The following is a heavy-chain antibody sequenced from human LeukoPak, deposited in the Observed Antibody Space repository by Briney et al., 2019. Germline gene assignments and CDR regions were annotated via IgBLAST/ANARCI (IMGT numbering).Heavy chain of an antibody. CDR2: INQHGSET. V-gene: IGHV3-7*01. J-gene: IGHJ4*02. Sequence: GGSLRLSCAASGFNLNTKWMTWVRQAPGKGLEWVANINQHGSETYYEDSVRGRFTISRDNAKNSLYLEVSGLRAEDTAVYYCADPPSDYWGQGTLVAVSS. CDR1: GFNLNTKW. CDR3: ADPPSDY.